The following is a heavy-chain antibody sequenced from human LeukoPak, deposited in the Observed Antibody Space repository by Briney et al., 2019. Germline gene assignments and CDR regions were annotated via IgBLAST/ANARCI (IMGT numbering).Heavy chain of an antibody. J-gene: IGHJ5*02. CDR3: AREGRTAADWFGP. V-gene: IGHV3-7*01. CDR2: IKQDGSEK. CDR1: GFTFSSYW. D-gene: IGHD6-13*01. Sequence: GGSLRLSCAASGFTFSSYWMSWVRQAPGKGLEWVANIKQDGSEKYYVDSVKGRFTISRDNAKNSLYLQMNSLRAEDTAVYYCAREGRTAADWFGPWGQGTLVTVSS.